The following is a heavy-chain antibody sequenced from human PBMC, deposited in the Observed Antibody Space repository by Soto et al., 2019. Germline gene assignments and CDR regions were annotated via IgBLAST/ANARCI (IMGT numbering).Heavy chain of an antibody. Sequence: GGSLRLSCAASGFTFSSYAMSWVRQAPGKGLEWVSAISGSGGGTYYADSVKGRFTISRDNSKNTLYLQMNSLRAEDTAVYYCAKGGVFDSSSWYFDYWGQGTLVTVSS. V-gene: IGHV3-23*01. J-gene: IGHJ4*02. CDR3: AKGGVFDSSSWYFDY. CDR2: ISGSGGGT. CDR1: GFTFSSYA. D-gene: IGHD6-13*01.